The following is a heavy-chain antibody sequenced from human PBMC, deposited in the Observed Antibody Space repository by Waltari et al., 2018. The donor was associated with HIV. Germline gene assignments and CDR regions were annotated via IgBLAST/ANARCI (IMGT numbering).Heavy chain of an antibody. V-gene: IGHV3-23*01. D-gene: IGHD1-20*01. J-gene: IGHJ6*02. Sequence: EVQLLESGGGLVQPGGSLRLSCAASGFTLSNFALNCASTAPGKGLEWVASLRGSGGKTDYADSVKGRFTFSRDNSRKMFFLQMNSLRAEDTAIYSCAKGLQFCSDNWCDLDYGMDVWGLGTTVTVSS. CDR3: AKGLQFCSDNWCDLDYGMDV. CDR1: GFTLSNFA. CDR2: LRGSGGKT.